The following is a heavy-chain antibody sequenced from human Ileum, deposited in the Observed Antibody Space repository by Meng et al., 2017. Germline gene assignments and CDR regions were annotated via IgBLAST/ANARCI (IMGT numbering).Heavy chain of an antibody. CDR2: MNPNSGNT. CDR3: ARGGSGSYYLYYYYGMDV. D-gene: IGHD3-10*01. Sequence: ASVKVSCKASGYTFTSYDINWVRQATGQGLEWMGWMNPNSGNTGYAQKFQGRVTITRNTCISTAYMELSSLRSEDTAVYYCARGGSGSYYLYYYYGMDVWGQGTTVTVSS. V-gene: IGHV1-8*03. CDR1: GYTFTSYD. J-gene: IGHJ6*02.